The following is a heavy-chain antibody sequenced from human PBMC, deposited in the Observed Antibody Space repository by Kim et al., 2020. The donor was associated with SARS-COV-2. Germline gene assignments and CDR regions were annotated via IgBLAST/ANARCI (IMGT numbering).Heavy chain of an antibody. CDR2: ISYDGSNK. V-gene: IGHV3-30*04. J-gene: IGHJ4*02. CDR1: GFTFSSYA. CDR3: ARDVRGFGDSPVDY. Sequence: GGSLRLSCAASGFTFSSYAMHWVRQAPGKGLEWVAVISYDGSNKYYADSVKGRFTISRDNSKNTLYLQMNSLRAEDTAVYYCARDVRGFGDSPVDYWGQGNLVTVSS. D-gene: IGHD3-10*01.